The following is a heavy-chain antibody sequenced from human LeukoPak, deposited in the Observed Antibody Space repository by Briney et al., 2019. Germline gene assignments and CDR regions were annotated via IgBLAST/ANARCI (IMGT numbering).Heavy chain of an antibody. Sequence: TGGSLRLSCVASGFTFSNYAMTWVRQAPGKGLEWVLALSGSGDSTYYADSVQGRFTISRDNSKNTVYLQMNSLRADDTAVYYCAKDSYYYDSSGPVDYWGQGTLVTVSS. V-gene: IGHV3-23*01. D-gene: IGHD3-22*01. CDR1: GFTFSNYA. CDR2: LSGSGDST. CDR3: AKDSYYYDSSGPVDY. J-gene: IGHJ4*02.